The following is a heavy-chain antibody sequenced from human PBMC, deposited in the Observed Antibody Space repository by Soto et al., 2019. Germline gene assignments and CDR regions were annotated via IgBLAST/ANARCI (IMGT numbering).Heavy chain of an antibody. CDR2: ISYDGSNK. D-gene: IGHD2-8*01. V-gene: IGHV3-30*18. Sequence: QVQLVESGGGVVQPGRSLRLSCAASGFTFSSYGMHWVRQAPGKGLEWVAVISYDGSNKYYADSVKGRFTISRDNSKNTLYLQMNSLRAEDTAVYYCAKSRHVYAPYYFDYLGQGTLVTVSS. J-gene: IGHJ4*02. CDR1: GFTFSSYG. CDR3: AKSRHVYAPYYFDY.